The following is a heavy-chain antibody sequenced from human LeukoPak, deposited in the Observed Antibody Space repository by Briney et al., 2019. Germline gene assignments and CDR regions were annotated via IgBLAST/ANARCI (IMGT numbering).Heavy chain of an antibody. CDR1: GGSISSSSYY. V-gene: IGHV4-39*07. CDR3: ASTGGAGTLIYYFDY. CDR2: IYYSGST. Sequence: KPSETLSLTCTVSGGSISSSSYYWGWIRQPPGKGLEWIGSIYYSGSTYYNPSLKSRVTISVDTSKNQFSLKLSSVTAADTAVYYCASTGGAGTLIYYFDYWGQGTLVTVSS. D-gene: IGHD6-19*01. J-gene: IGHJ4*02.